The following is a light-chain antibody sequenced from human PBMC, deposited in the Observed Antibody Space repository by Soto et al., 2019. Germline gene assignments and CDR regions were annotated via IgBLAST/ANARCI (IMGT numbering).Light chain of an antibody. V-gene: IGKV3-11*01. CDR3: QQRGNWPPTWT. CDR1: QSVRSN. J-gene: IGKJ1*01. Sequence: ELVMTQSPATLSMSQGKRATLSCRPSQSVRSNLAWYQQKPRQPPRLLIYDASTRATGIPSRFSGSWSGPDFTLTINGLEPEDSAVYFCQQRGNWPPTWTFGQGTKVDIK. CDR2: DAS.